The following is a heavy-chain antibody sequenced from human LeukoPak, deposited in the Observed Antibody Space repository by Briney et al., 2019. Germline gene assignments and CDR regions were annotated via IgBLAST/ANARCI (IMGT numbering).Heavy chain of an antibody. Sequence: GESLKISCQGSGYSFTSYWIGWVRRMHGKGLEWMGIIYPGDSDTRYSPSFQGQVTISVDKSIDTAYLQWSSLKASDAAMYYCVRHLVPGGSGTSKGFDPWGQGTQVTVSS. CDR2: IYPGDSDT. D-gene: IGHD3-10*01. CDR3: VRHLVPGGSGTSKGFDP. CDR1: GYSFTSYW. J-gene: IGHJ5*02. V-gene: IGHV5-51*01.